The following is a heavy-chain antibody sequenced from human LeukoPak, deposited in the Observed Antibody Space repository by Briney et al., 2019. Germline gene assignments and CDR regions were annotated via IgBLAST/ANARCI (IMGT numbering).Heavy chain of an antibody. Sequence: PSETLSLTCTVSGGSSSSYYWSWIRQPAGKGLEWIGRIYTSGSTNYNPSLKSRVTMSVDTSKNQFSLKLSSVTAADTAVYYCARDPYCSSTSCYTPWFDPWGQGTLVTVSS. V-gene: IGHV4-4*07. CDR3: ARDPYCSSTSCYTPWFDP. CDR2: IYTSGST. D-gene: IGHD2-2*02. CDR1: GGSSSSYY. J-gene: IGHJ5*02.